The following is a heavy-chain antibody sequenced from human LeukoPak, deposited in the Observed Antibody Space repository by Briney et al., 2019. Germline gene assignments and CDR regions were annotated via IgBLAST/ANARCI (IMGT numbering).Heavy chain of an antibody. CDR1: GYTFTGFY. D-gene: IGHD6-19*01. CDR3: ARALGRGAIAVAGTEYFQY. CDR2: INPKNGGT. J-gene: IGHJ1*01. Sequence: ASVKVSCKASGYTFTGFYIHWVRQAPGQGPEWMGWINPKNGGTNYAQNFQGRVTMTTDTSIYTAYMELSWLRSDDTAVYYCARALGRGAIAVAGTEYFQYWGQGTLVTVSS. V-gene: IGHV1-2*02.